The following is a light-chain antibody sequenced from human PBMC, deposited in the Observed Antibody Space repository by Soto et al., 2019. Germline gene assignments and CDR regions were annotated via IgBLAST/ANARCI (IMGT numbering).Light chain of an antibody. J-gene: IGLJ3*02. Sequence: QSVPTQSPSASGTPGQRVTISCSGSSSNIGSNSVNWYQKFPATAPKLLIYGNNQRPSGVPDRFSGSKSGTSASLAISGLHSEDEADYYCAAWDDSLNGVVFGGGTKLTVL. CDR2: GNN. CDR3: AAWDDSLNGVV. V-gene: IGLV1-44*01. CDR1: SSNIGSNS.